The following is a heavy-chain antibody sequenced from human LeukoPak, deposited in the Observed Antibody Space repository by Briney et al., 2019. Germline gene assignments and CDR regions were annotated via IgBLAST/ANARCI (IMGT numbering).Heavy chain of an antibody. D-gene: IGHD3-22*01. CDR1: GGTFSSYA. J-gene: IGHJ4*02. Sequence: GSSVKVSCKASGGTFSSYAISWVRQAPGQGLEWMGRIIPILGIANYAQKFQGRVTITADKSTSTAYMELSSLRSEDTAVYCCARDYYDSSGYLPYRGQGTLVTVSS. CDR2: IIPILGIA. V-gene: IGHV1-69*04. CDR3: ARDYYDSSGYLPY.